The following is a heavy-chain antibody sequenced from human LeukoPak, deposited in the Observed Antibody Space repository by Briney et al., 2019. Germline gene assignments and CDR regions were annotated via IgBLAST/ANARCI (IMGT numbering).Heavy chain of an antibody. CDR1: GYTLTELS. Sequence: ASVKVSCKVSGYTLTELSMHWVRQAPGKGLEWMGGFDPEDGETIYAQKFQGRVTMTEDTSTDTAYMELSSLRSEDTAVYYCATDRELELWTTWAFGYWGQGTLVTVSS. V-gene: IGHV1-24*01. CDR2: FDPEDGET. J-gene: IGHJ4*02. D-gene: IGHD5-18*01. CDR3: ATDRELELWTTWAFGY.